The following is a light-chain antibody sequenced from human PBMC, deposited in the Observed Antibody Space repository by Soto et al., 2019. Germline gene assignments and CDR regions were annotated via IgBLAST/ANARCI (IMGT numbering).Light chain of an antibody. CDR1: QSVSSN. J-gene: IGKJ4*01. V-gene: IGKV3-15*01. CDR3: QQYNKWPLP. Sequence: EIVMTQSPATLSVSPGERATLSCRASQSVSSNLAWYQQKPGQAPRLLIYGASTRATGFPARFSGGGSGTEFTLTISNLQSEDFAVYYCQQYNKWPLPFGGGTKVEIK. CDR2: GAS.